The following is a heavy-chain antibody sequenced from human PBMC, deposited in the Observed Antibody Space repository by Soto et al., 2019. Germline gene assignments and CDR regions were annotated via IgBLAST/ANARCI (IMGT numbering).Heavy chain of an antibody. J-gene: IGHJ3*02. CDR2: IGVGSGNK. D-gene: IGHD5-12*01. CDR3: AATSSRDGYNLADAFDI. CDR1: GLGKTSTE. V-gene: IGHV1-58*01. Sequence: TSEKATWKSSGLGKTSTEVECVGQERGQRVEWIGWIGVGSGNKNYAQKVQERVTITRDMSTSTAYMELSSLRSEDTAVYYCAATSSRDGYNLADAFDIWGQGTMVTVSS.